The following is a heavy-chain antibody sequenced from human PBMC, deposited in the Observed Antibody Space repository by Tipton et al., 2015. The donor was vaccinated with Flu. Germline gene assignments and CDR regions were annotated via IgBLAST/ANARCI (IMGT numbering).Heavy chain of an antibody. V-gene: IGHV3-74*01. CDR2: INGDGSST. J-gene: IGHJ6*02. D-gene: IGHD3-9*01. Sequence: SLRLSCEVSGFTFSSYWMHWVRQAPGKGLVWVSRINGDGSSTRYADSVKGRFTISRDNAKNTLYLQMNSLRAEDTAVYYCARDSVYDILTGYSYYGMDVWGQGTTVTVSS. CDR3: ARDSVYDILTGYSYYGMDV. CDR1: GFTFSSYW.